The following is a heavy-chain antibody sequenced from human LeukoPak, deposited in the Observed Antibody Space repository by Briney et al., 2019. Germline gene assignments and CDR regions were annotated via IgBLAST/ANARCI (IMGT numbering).Heavy chain of an antibody. CDR2: IYYSGST. CDR1: GGSISSGDYY. D-gene: IGHD2-2*02. J-gene: IGHJ4*02. V-gene: IGHV4-30-4*08. Sequence: SETLSLTCTVSGGSISSGDYYWSWIRQPPGKGLEWIGYIYYSGSTYYNPSLKSRVTISVDTSKNQFSLKLSSVTAADTAVYYCARQSQGGVYCSSTGCYTNFDYWGQGTLVTVSS. CDR3: ARQSQGGVYCSSTGCYTNFDY.